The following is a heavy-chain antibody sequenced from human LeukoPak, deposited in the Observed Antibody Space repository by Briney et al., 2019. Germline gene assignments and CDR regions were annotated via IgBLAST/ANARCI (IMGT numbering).Heavy chain of an antibody. J-gene: IGHJ3*02. CDR3: ARGAFGVYAFDI. D-gene: IGHD3-3*01. V-gene: IGHV3-74*01. CDR2: ISSDGSST. Sequence: PAGGSLRLSCAASGFTLSSYWTHWVRQAPGKGLVWVSRISSDGSSTSYADSVKGRFTISRDNAKNTLYVQMNRLRVEDTAVYYCARGAFGVYAFDIWGQGTMVTVSS. CDR1: GFTLSSYW.